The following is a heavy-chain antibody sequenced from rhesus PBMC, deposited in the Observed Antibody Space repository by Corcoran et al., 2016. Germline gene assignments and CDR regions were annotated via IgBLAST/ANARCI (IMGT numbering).Heavy chain of an antibody. J-gene: IGHJ5-1*01. CDR1: GGSISDDYY. CDR3: ARDQNGFDV. CDR2: IYGSGGGT. Sequence: QVQLQESGPGLVKPSETLSLTCAVSGGSISDDYYWSWIRQPPGKGLEWIGYIYGSGGGTNYNHSLKNRVPISIDTSKNQFSLKLSSVTDADTAVYYCARDQNGFDVWGPGVLVTVSS. V-gene: IGHV4-106*01.